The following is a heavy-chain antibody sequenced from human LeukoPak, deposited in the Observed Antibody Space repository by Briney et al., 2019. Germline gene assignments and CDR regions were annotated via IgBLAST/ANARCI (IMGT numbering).Heavy chain of an antibody. J-gene: IGHJ4*02. CDR3: AKDIAVAGGVFDY. CDR1: GFTFSSYG. Sequence: TGGSLRLSCAASGFTFSSYGMHWVRQAPGKGLEWVAVISYDGSNKYYADSVKGRFTISRDNSKNTLYLQMNSLRAEDTAVYYCAKDIAVAGGVFDYWGQGTLVTVSS. V-gene: IGHV3-30*18. D-gene: IGHD6-19*01. CDR2: ISYDGSNK.